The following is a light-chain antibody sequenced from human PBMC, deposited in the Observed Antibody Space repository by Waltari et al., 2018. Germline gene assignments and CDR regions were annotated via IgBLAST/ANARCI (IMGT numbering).Light chain of an antibody. V-gene: IGLV2-8*01. J-gene: IGLJ2*01. CDR3: CAYAGNTEV. CDR1: SSDVGGYNS. Sequence: QSALAQPPSPSGSPGQSVTISCTGTSSDVGGYNSVSWYQQHPGRAPRLIIYEVTTRPSGVPDRFSGSKSGNTASLTVSGLQADDEADYHCCAYAGNTEVFGGGTRLTVL. CDR2: EVT.